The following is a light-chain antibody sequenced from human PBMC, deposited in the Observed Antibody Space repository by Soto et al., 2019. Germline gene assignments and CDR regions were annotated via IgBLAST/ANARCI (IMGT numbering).Light chain of an antibody. CDR2: GSS. V-gene: IGKV3-20*01. J-gene: IGKJ2*01. Sequence: DIVLTQSPGTLSLSPGERATLSCRASQSLSANYLAWYQQKPGQSPRLLIYGSSDRATGIPDRFSGSGSGTDFTLTISRVEPEDFAVYYCQQYGSSPPYTFGQGTKLEIK. CDR3: QQYGSSPPYT. CDR1: QSLSANY.